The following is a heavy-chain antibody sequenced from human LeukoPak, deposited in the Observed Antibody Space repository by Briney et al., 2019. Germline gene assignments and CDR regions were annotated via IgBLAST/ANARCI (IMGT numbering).Heavy chain of an antibody. V-gene: IGHV3-30*03. J-gene: IGHJ4*02. CDR1: GFIFSNYG. CDR3: ARDHYYGSGSYPDY. CDR2: VSYDGSNK. D-gene: IGHD3-10*01. Sequence: PGGSLRLSCAASGFIFSNYGMHWVRQAPGKGLEWVAVVSYDGSNKYYADSVKGRFTISRDNSKNTLYLQMNSLRAEDTAVYYCARDHYYGSGSYPDYWGQGTLVTVSS.